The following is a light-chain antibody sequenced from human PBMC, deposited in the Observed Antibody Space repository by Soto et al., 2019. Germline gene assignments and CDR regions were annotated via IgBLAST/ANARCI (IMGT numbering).Light chain of an antibody. Sequence: QSALTQPHSASGSPGQSVTISCTGTSSDVGGYKYVSWYQQHPGKAPKLMIYEVSKRPSGVPDRFSGSKSGNTASLTVSGLQAEDEADYYCSSYAGSNNVVFGGGTKLTVL. CDR3: SSYAGSNNVV. V-gene: IGLV2-8*01. CDR2: EVS. CDR1: SSDVGGYKY. J-gene: IGLJ2*01.